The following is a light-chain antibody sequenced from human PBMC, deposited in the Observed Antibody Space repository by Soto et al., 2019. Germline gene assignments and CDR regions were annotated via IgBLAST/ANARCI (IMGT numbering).Light chain of an antibody. Sequence: EIVLTQSPCTLSLSPGERATLSCRASQSVSTYLAWYQQKPGQAPRLLIYDAFNRATGVPARFRGSGSGTEFTLTISSLQSEDFAVYYCQQYNGRPITFGQGTRLEIK. CDR3: QQYNGRPIT. CDR2: DAF. V-gene: IGKV3D-15*01. CDR1: QSVSTY. J-gene: IGKJ5*01.